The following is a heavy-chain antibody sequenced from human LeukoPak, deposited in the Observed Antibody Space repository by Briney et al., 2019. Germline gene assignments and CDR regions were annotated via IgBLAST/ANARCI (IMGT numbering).Heavy chain of an antibody. Sequence: GGSLRLSCAASGFTFSSYSMNWVRQAPGKGLEWVSSISDSSSYTYYADSLKGRFTISRDNAKNSLYLQMNSLRAEDTAVYYCVRDKTVADLDYWGQGTLVTVSS. CDR3: VRDKTVADLDY. D-gene: IGHD6-19*01. V-gene: IGHV3-21*01. CDR1: GFTFSSYS. J-gene: IGHJ4*02. CDR2: ISDSSSYT.